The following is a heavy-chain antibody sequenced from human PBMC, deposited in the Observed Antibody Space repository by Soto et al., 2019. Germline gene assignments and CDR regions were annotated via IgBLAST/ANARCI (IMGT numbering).Heavy chain of an antibody. CDR2: IKSKTDGGTT. V-gene: IGHV3-15*01. D-gene: IGHD2-21*02. Sequence: WGSMRLPCAASGVTFGNAWMRWVRQDTGKGLEWVGRIKSKTDGGTTDYAAPVKGRFTISRDDSKNTLYLQMNSLKTEDTAVYYCTTGVTSRGMDVWDQGTTVTVSS. CDR1: GVTFGNAW. J-gene: IGHJ6*02. CDR3: TTGVTSRGMDV.